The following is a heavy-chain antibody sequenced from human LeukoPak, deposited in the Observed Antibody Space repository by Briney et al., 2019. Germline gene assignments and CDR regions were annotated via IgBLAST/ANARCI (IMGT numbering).Heavy chain of an antibody. CDR2: INRYWSIA. CDR3: ASASRSGYDDH. D-gene: IGHD3-3*01. V-gene: IGHV3-74*03. J-gene: IGHJ4*02. Sequence: VSRINRYWSIATYADSVRGLFTISRDNAKNTLYLRMNSLSAEDTAVYYCASASRSGYDDHWGQGTLVTVST.